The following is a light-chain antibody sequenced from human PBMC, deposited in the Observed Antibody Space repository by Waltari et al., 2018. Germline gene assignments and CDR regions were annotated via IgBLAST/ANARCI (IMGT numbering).Light chain of an antibody. CDR3: CSHTGGSTFVI. CDR1: TSDIGTYNF. Sequence: QSALTQPASVSGSPGKSITISCTGSTSDIGTYNFVSWYQQHPDKAPKLMIYDVSKRPSGVSNRFSGSKSGNTASLTISGLQAEDEADYYCCSHTGGSTFVIFGGGTKLTVL. J-gene: IGLJ2*01. CDR2: DVS. V-gene: IGLV2-23*02.